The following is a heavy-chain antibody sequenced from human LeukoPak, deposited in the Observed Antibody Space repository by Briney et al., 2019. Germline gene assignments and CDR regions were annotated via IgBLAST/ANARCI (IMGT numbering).Heavy chain of an antibody. D-gene: IGHD3-3*01. V-gene: IGHV3-21*01. CDR1: GFTFSSYA. Sequence: PGGSLRLSCAASGFTFSSYAMHWVRQAPGKGPEWVSYISSANSHIYYADSVKGRFIISRDNAKNSLHLQMNSLRAEDTAVYYCARDLMRFLEWVNWGQGTLVTVSS. CDR3: ARDLMRFLEWVN. CDR2: ISSANSHI. J-gene: IGHJ4*02.